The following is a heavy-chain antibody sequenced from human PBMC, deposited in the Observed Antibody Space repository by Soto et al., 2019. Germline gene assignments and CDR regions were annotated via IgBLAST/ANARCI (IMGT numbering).Heavy chain of an antibody. V-gene: IGHV3-23*01. CDR3: AKAQHYDSSGYAH. Sequence: PGGALRLSCAASGFTFSSYAMSWVRQAPGKGLEWVSAISGSGGSTYYADSVKGRFTISRDNSKNTLYLQMNSLRAEDTAVYYCAKAQHYDSSGYAHWGQGTLVTVSS. CDR2: ISGSGGST. D-gene: IGHD3-22*01. CDR1: GFTFSSYA. J-gene: IGHJ4*02.